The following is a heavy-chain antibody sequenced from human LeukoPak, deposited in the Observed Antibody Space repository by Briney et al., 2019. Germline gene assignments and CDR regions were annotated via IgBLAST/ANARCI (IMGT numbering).Heavy chain of an antibody. CDR3: ATTPPRWLRQLGFDY. CDR1: GYTLTELS. V-gene: IGHV1-24*01. CDR2: FDPEDGET. Sequence: ASVKVSCKVSGYTLTELSMHWVRQAPGKGLEWMGGFDPEDGETIYAQKFQGRVTMTEDTSTDTAYMELRSLRSEDTAVYYCATTPPRWLRQLGFDYWGQGTLVTVSS. D-gene: IGHD5-24*01. J-gene: IGHJ4*02.